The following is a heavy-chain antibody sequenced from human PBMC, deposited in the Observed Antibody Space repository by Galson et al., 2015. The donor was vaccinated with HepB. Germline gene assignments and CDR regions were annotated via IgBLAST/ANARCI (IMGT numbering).Heavy chain of an antibody. CDR2: FYYSGST. CDR1: GGSISSYY. Sequence: ETLSLTCTVSGGSISSYYWSWIRQPPGKGLEWIAYFYYSGSTNYNPSLKSRVTISMDTSKNQFSLKLSSVTAADTAVYYCARAPAGSYFDSGGYDPWLQGSLVTVSS. V-gene: IGHV4-59*01. D-gene: IGHD3-22*01. J-gene: IGHJ5*02. CDR3: ARAPAGSYFDSGGYDP.